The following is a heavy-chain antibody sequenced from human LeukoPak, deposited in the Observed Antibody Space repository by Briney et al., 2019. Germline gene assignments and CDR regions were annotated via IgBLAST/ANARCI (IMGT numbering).Heavy chain of an antibody. CDR3: TRGYVGIDY. D-gene: IGHD5-12*01. CDR1: GFTFSSYW. CDR2: IDTDGSST. V-gene: IGHV3-74*01. J-gene: IGHJ4*02. Sequence: GGSLRLSCAASGFTFSSYWMHWVRRAPGKGLVWVSRIDTDGSSTIYADSVKGRFTISRDNAKNTLYLQMNSLRAEDTAVYYCTRGYVGIDYWGQGTLVTVSS.